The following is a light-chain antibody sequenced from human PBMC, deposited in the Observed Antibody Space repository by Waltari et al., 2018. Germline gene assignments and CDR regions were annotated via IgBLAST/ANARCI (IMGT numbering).Light chain of an antibody. Sequence: EIVMTQSPATLSVSRGGSATVPCRASLSIDDSLAWYQQKPGQPPRLLIHGASTRDTGIPVRFSGSGSGTDFTLTITGLQSEDFAVYFCQQYNKWPLTFGRGTKVEIK. CDR1: LSIDDS. CDR2: GAS. V-gene: IGKV3-15*01. J-gene: IGKJ4*01. CDR3: QQYNKWPLT.